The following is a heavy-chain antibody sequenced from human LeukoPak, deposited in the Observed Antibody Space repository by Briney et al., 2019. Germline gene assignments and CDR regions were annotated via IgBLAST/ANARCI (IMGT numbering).Heavy chain of an antibody. CDR2: FDPEDGET. CDR3: ATEVGSTVTTVFDY. V-gene: IGHV1-24*01. D-gene: IGHD4-17*01. CDR1: GYTLTELS. J-gene: IGHJ4*02. Sequence: ASVKVSCKVSGYTLTELSMHWVRQAPGKGLEWMGGFDPEDGETIYAQKFQGRVTMTEDTSTDTAYMELSSLRSEDTAVYYCATEVGSTVTTVFDYWGQGTLVTVSS.